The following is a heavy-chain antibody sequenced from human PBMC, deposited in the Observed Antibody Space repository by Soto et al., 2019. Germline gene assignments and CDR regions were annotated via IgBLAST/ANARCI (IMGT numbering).Heavy chain of an antibody. CDR3: ARAGGGYYSPYHYYCMDV. D-gene: IGHD2-15*01. Sequence: SETLSLTCTVSGGSISSYYWSWIRQPPGKGLEWIGYIYYSGSTNYNPSLKSRVTISVDTSKNQFSLKLSSVTAADTAVYYCARAGGGYYSPYHYYCMDVWGPGTMVTVFS. J-gene: IGHJ6*02. CDR1: GGSISSYY. V-gene: IGHV4-59*08. CDR2: IYYSGST.